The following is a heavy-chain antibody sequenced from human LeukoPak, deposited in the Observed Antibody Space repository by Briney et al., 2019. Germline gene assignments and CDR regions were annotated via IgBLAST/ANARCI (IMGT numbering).Heavy chain of an antibody. V-gene: IGHV3-64*01. D-gene: IGHD3-10*01. CDR3: ATTRSSDALDI. CDR1: GFTFSSYA. Sequence: GGSLRLSCAASGFTFSSYAMHWVRQAPGKGLEYVSAISSNGGSTYYANSVKGRFTISRDNSKNTLYLQMGSLRAEDMAVYYCATTRSSDALDIWGQGTMVTVSS. J-gene: IGHJ3*02. CDR2: ISSNGGST.